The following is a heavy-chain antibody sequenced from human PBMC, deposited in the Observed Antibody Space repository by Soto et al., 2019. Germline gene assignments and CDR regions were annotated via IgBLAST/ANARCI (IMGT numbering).Heavy chain of an antibody. V-gene: IGHV4-59*08. D-gene: IGHD4-17*01. CDR2: IYYSGST. CDR1: GGSISSYY. J-gene: IGHJ6*03. CDR3: ARRGGDYDERGDYYYYYMDV. Sequence: SETLSLTCTVSGGSISSYYWSWIRQPPGKGLEWIGYIYYSGSTNYNPSLKSRVTISVDTSKNQFSLKLSSVTAADTAVYYCARRGGDYDERGDYYYYYMDVWGKGTTVTVSS.